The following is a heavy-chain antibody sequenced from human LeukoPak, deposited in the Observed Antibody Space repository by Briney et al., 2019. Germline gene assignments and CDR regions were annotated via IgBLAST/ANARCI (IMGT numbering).Heavy chain of an antibody. CDR2: IYSGGTT. Sequence: GGSLRLSCAASGFTVSSNYMSWVRQAPGKGLEWVSVIYSGGTTYYADSVKGRFTISRDNSKNTLYLQMNSLRAKDTAVYYCAREYCSGGSCYPNWFDPWGQGTLVTVSS. J-gene: IGHJ5*02. V-gene: IGHV3-53*01. CDR3: AREYCSGGSCYPNWFDP. CDR1: GFTVSSNY. D-gene: IGHD2-15*01.